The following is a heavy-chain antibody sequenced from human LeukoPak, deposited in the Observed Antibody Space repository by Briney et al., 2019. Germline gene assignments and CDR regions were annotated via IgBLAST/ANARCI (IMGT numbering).Heavy chain of an antibody. V-gene: IGHV3-23*01. D-gene: IGHD1-14*01. CDR2: IGSDNKP. CDR1: GFTFSAYA. CDR3: ARDLYKHFFDS. J-gene: IGHJ4*02. Sequence: GGSLRLSCEASGFTFSAYAMTWVRQAPGKGLEWVSSIGSDNKPHYSESVKGRFAISRDNSKSMLFLQLNSLRAEDTAVYYCARDLYKHFFDSWGQGTLVTVSS.